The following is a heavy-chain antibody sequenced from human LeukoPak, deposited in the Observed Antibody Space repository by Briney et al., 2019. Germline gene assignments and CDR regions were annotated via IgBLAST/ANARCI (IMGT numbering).Heavy chain of an antibody. CDR3: ARVLAAAGTFGGYYFDY. V-gene: IGHV3-53*01. Sequence: GGSLRLSCAASGFTVSSNYMSWVRQAPGKGLEWVSVIYSGGRTYYADSVKGRFTISRDNSKNTLYLQMNSLRAEDTAVYYCARVLAAAGTFGGYYFDYWGQGTLVTVSS. CDR2: IYSGGRT. J-gene: IGHJ4*02. CDR1: GFTVSSNY. D-gene: IGHD6-13*01.